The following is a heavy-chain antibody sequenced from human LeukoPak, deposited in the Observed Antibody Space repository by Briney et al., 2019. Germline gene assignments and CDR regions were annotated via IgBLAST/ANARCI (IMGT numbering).Heavy chain of an antibody. Sequence: PGGSLRLSCAASGFTFSSYAMTWVRQAPGKGLEWVSSIDASCGSTYYADSGKGRFTISRDNSKNTFFLQMNTLRAADTAVYYCAKGSGSGWYGWFAPWGQGTLVTVSS. CDR3: AKGSGSGWYGWFAP. CDR2: IDASCGST. V-gene: IGHV3-23*01. D-gene: IGHD6-19*01. J-gene: IGHJ5*02. CDR1: GFTFSSYA.